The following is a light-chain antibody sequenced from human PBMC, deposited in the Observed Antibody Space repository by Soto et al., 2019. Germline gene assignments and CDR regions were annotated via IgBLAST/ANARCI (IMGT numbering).Light chain of an antibody. CDR1: QSVNNY. CDR3: HHRSNCPGT. V-gene: IGKV3-11*01. CDR2: DVS. J-gene: IGKJ2*01. Sequence: EIVLTQSPATLSLSPGERATLSCRASQSVNNYLTWYQQKPGQAPRLLIYDVSNRATGIPARFSGSGSGTDFTLTISSLEPEDFAVYYCHHRSNCPGTFGQGTKLEIK.